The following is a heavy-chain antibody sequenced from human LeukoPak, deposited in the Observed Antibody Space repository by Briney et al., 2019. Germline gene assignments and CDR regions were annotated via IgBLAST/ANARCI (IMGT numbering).Heavy chain of an antibody. CDR1: GFTFYNYA. CDR2: IGGYGDTS. V-gene: IGHV3-64*02. CDR3: ATRHKYSYPY. Sequence: GGSLRLSCVASGFTFYNYAMHWVRQAPGKGLEYVSAIGGYGDTSYYADSVKGRFTISRENSKNTVYLQLGSLRTEDMAVYYCATRHKYSYPYWGQGILVTVSS. D-gene: IGHD5-18*01. J-gene: IGHJ4*02.